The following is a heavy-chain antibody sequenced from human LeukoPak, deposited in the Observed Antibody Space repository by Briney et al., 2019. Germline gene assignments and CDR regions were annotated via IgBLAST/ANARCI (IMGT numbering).Heavy chain of an antibody. CDR3: AKDTTPYYYDSSGYFDY. Sequence: GGSLRLSCASSGFTFSSYAMSWVRQAPGKGLEWVSAISGSGGSTYYADSVKGRFTISRDNSKNTLYLQMNSLRAEDTAVYYCAKDTTPYYYDSSGYFDYWGQGTLVTVSS. D-gene: IGHD3-22*01. CDR1: GFTFSSYA. V-gene: IGHV3-23*01. J-gene: IGHJ4*02. CDR2: ISGSGGST.